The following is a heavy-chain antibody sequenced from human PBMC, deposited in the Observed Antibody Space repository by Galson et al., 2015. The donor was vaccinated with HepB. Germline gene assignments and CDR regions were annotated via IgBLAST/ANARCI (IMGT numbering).Heavy chain of an antibody. D-gene: IGHD2-15*01. Sequence: SLRLSCAASGFTFSNSAMSWVRQAPGKGLEWVSTISDSGGDTYYADSVKGRFTISRDNSKDTLYLQMYSLRAEDTAGYYCAKYCRGGTCYGYYFDYWGQGTLVTVSS. CDR1: GFTFSNSA. J-gene: IGHJ4*02. CDR2: ISDSGGDT. V-gene: IGHV3-23*01. CDR3: AKYCRGGTCYGYYFDY.